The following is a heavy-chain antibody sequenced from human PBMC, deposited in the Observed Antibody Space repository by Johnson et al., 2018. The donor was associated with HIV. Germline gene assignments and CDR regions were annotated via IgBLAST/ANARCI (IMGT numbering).Heavy chain of an antibody. D-gene: IGHD2-21*02. V-gene: IGHV3-30-3*01. CDR3: AKDDNLGVWYSDAFDI. Sequence: QVQLVESGGGVVQPGRSLRLSCAASGFTFSSYAMHWVRQAPGKGLEWVAFIAHDESITHYADSVKGRFTMSRDNSKNTLYLQMKSLRAEDTAIYYCAKDDNLGVWYSDAFDIWGQGTVVTVSS. CDR2: IAHDESIT. CDR1: GFTFSSYA. J-gene: IGHJ3*02.